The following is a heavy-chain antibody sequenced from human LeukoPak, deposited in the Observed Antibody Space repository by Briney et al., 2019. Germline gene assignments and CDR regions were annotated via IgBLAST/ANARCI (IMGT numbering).Heavy chain of an antibody. Sequence: ASVKVSCKASGYTLTELSMHWVRQAPGKGLEWMGGFDPEDGETIYAQKFQGRVTMTEDTSTDTAYMEVSSLRSEDTAVYYGALGVGLRGLFDPWGQGTLVTVSS. CDR2: FDPEDGET. D-gene: IGHD2-8*01. CDR1: GYTLTELS. V-gene: IGHV1-24*01. J-gene: IGHJ5*02. CDR3: ALGVGLRGLFDP.